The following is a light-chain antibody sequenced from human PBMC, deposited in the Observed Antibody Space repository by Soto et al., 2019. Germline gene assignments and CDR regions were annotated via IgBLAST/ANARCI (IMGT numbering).Light chain of an antibody. V-gene: IGLV3-21*04. CDR2: YDS. Sequence: SSELTQPPSVSVAPGKTARITCGGNNIGSKSVHWYQQKPGQAPVLVIYYDSDRPSGIPERFSGSNSGSTATLTISRVEAGDEADYYCQVWDSSSDHHYVFGTGTKVTVL. CDR1: NIGSKS. CDR3: QVWDSSSDHHYV. J-gene: IGLJ1*01.